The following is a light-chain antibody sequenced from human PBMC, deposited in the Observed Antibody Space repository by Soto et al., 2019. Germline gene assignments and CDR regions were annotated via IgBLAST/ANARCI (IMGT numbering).Light chain of an antibody. Sequence: QSVLTQPPSASGSPVQSVTISCSGNSGDIGRYGFVSWYQQHPGKVPKLLIYEVDKRPSGVPDRFSGSKSGDRAALTISRLQPEDEADYHCSAYAGGNIVIFGGGTKLNV. J-gene: IGLJ2*01. CDR1: SGDIGRYGF. V-gene: IGLV2-8*01. CDR2: EVD. CDR3: SAYAGGNIVI.